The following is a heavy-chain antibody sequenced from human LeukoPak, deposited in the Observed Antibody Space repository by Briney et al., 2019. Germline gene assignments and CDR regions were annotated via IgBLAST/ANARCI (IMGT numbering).Heavy chain of an antibody. CDR1: GGSISSGGYY. V-gene: IGHV4-31*03. J-gene: IGHJ6*02. Sequence: SETLSLTCTVSGGSISSGGYYWSWIRQHPGKGLEWIGYTYYSGSTYYNPTLKSRVTISVDTSKNQFSLKLSSVTAADTAVYYCARDWMSGMDVWGQGTTVTVSS. D-gene: IGHD2-2*03. CDR3: ARDWMSGMDV. CDR2: TYYSGST.